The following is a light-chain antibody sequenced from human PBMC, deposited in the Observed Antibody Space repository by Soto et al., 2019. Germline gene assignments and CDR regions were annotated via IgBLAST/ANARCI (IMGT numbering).Light chain of an antibody. J-gene: IGLJ1*01. CDR3: SSYTTASTYV. CDR2: DVS. CDR1: SSDVGAYKF. V-gene: IGLV2-14*03. Sequence: QSAPTQPASVSGSPGQSITISCTGTSSDVGAYKFVSWYQHHPGKAPKLIIYDVSNRPSGVSNRFSGSKSDNTASLTISGLQAEDEADYYCSSYTTASTYVFGTMTKLTVL.